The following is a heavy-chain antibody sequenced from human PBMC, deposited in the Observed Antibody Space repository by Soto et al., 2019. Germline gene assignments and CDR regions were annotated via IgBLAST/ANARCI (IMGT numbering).Heavy chain of an antibody. Sequence: SETLSLTCTVSGGSISSSSYYWGWIRQPPGKGLEWIGSIYYSGSTYYNPSLKSRVTISVDTSKNQFSLKLSSVTAADTAVYYCVRLVVVPATENYYYYYGTDVWGQGTTVTVSS. J-gene: IGHJ6*02. CDR2: IYYSGST. CDR3: VRLVVVPATENYYYYYGTDV. D-gene: IGHD2-2*01. CDR1: GGSISSSSYY. V-gene: IGHV4-39*01.